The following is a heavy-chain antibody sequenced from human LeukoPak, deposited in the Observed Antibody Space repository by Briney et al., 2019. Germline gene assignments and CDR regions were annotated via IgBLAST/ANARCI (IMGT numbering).Heavy chain of an antibody. D-gene: IGHD7-27*01. CDR2: IYYSGST. Sequence: SETLSLTCTVPGGSISSGGYYWSWIRQHPGKGLEWIGYIYYSGSTYYNPSLKSRVTISVDTSKNQFSLKLSSVTAADTAVYYCARVAPTGEVDYWGQGTLVTVSS. J-gene: IGHJ4*02. CDR1: GGSISSGGYY. CDR3: ARVAPTGEVDY. V-gene: IGHV4-31*03.